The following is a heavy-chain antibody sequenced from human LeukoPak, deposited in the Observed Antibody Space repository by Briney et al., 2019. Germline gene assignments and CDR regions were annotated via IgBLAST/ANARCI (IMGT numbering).Heavy chain of an antibody. CDR1: GFAFNAYG. D-gene: IGHD6-13*01. CDR3: AKDESMAAAAYYFGY. V-gene: IGHV3-30*18. CDR2: ISSDGRDK. J-gene: IGHJ4*02. Sequence: GRSQRLSCAASGFAFNAYGMHWVHQAPGKGLEWVAVISSDGRDKKSADSVKGRFTISRDNSKNMVYLQMNSLRPEDTAVYYCAKDESMAAAAYYFGYWGQGTLVTVSS.